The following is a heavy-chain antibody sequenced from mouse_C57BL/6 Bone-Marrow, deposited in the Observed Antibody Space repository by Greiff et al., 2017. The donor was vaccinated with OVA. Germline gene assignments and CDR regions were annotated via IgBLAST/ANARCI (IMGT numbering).Heavy chain of an antibody. CDR2: TFDSGIT. J-gene: IGHJ4*01. V-gene: IGHV3-3*01. CDR3: ARDHRLWLRRYAMDY. Sequence: EVQLQESGPSLVRPSQTLSLTCTVTGFSITSDCYWIWIRQSPGNNLEYIGYTFDSGITYYNPSLESRTYITRDTSKNQFSLKLSSVTTEDTATYYCARDHRLWLRRYAMDYWGQGTSVTVSS. D-gene: IGHD2-2*01. CDR1: GFSITSDCY.